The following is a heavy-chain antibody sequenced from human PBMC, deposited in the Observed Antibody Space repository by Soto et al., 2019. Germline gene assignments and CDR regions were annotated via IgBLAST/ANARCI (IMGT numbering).Heavy chain of an antibody. CDR2: IYHSGST. CDR3: ARVGGYCSGGSCYSLSYFDY. Sequence: QVQLQESGPGLVKPSGTLSLTCAVSGGSISSSNWWSWVRQPPGKGLEWIGEIYHSGSTNYNPSLKIRVTISVDKSKNQFSLKLSSVTAADTAVYYCARVGGYCSGGSCYSLSYFDYWGQGTLVTVSS. D-gene: IGHD2-15*01. CDR1: GGSISSSNW. V-gene: IGHV4-4*02. J-gene: IGHJ4*02.